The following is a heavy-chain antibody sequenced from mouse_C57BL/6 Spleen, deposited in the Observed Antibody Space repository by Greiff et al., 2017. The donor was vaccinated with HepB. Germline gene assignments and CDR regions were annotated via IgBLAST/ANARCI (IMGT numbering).Heavy chain of an antibody. V-gene: IGHV1-64*01. CDR3: AREGLRRDYFDY. D-gene: IGHD2-4*01. CDR2: IHPNSGST. CDR1: GYTFTSYW. J-gene: IGHJ2*01. Sequence: VQLQQSGAELVKPGASVKLSCKASGYTFTSYWMHWVKQRPGQGLEWIGMIHPNSGSTNYNEKFKSKATLTVDKSSSTAYMQLSSLTSEDSAVYYCAREGLRRDYFDYWGQGTTLTVSS.